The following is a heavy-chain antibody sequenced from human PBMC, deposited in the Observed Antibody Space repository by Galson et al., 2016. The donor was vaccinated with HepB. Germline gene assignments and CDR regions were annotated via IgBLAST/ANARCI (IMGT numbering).Heavy chain of an antibody. J-gene: IGHJ2*01. CDR2: IKHDGSEK. Sequence: SLRLSCAASGFTSSGYWMSWVRQAPGKGLEWVANIKHDGSEKYYVDSVKGRFTISRDNAKNSLYLQMHSLRAEDTAVYYCARQGSVWGSYGDWYFDLWGRGTLVTVSS. V-gene: IGHV3-7*01. CDR3: ARQGSVWGSYGDWYFDL. CDR1: GFTSSGYW. D-gene: IGHD3-16*01.